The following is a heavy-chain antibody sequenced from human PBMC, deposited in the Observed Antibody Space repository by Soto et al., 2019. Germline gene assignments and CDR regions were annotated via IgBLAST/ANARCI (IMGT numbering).Heavy chain of an antibody. D-gene: IGHD2-15*01. Sequence: QVQLQQWGAGLLKPSETLSLTCAVYGGSFSGYYWSWIRQPPGKGLEWIGEINHSGSTNYNPSLKRRVTISVDTSKNQFSLKLSSVTAADTAVYYCARGPSVGGYCSGGSCYVDYWGQGTLVTVSS. V-gene: IGHV4-34*01. CDR2: INHSGST. CDR1: GGSFSGYY. J-gene: IGHJ4*02. CDR3: ARGPSVGGYCSGGSCYVDY.